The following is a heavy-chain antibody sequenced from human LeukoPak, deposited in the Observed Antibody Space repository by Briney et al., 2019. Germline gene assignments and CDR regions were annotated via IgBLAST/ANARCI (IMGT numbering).Heavy chain of an antibody. CDR1: GFTFSNAW. J-gene: IGHJ4*02. Sequence: GGSLRLSCAASGFTFSNAWMSWVRQAPGKGLEWVGRIKSKTDGGTTDYAAPVKGRFTISRDDSKNTLYLQMNSLKTEDTAVYYCTTDGPIAVAGPLDYWGQGTLVTVSS. CDR3: TTDGPIAVAGPLDY. CDR2: IKSKTDGGTT. D-gene: IGHD6-19*01. V-gene: IGHV3-15*01.